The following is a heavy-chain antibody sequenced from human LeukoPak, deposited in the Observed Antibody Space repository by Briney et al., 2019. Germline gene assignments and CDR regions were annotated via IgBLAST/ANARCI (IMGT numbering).Heavy chain of an antibody. Sequence: SGTLSLTCTVSGGSISSGDYYWSWFRQPPGKGLRWIGYIYYSGSTYYNPSLKSRVTISVDTSKNQFSLKLSSVTAADTAVYYCARGLQLWLPSYYYYMDVWGKGTTVTVSS. CDR3: ARGLQLWLPSYYYYMDV. V-gene: IGHV4-30-4*08. J-gene: IGHJ6*03. D-gene: IGHD5-18*01. CDR1: GGSISSGDYY. CDR2: IYYSGST.